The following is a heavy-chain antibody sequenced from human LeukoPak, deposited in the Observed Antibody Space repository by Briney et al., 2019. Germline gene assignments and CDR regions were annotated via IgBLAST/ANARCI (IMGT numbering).Heavy chain of an antibody. CDR1: GFTFSRYW. Sequence: PGGSLRLSCADSGFTFSRYWMHWVRQTPGKGLEWVSSISTTSTYVYYVDSVKGRFTISRDNAKNSLYLQMNSLRAEDTAVYYCARDTYKWNYGYDYWGQGTLVTVSS. CDR3: ARDTYKWNYGYDY. D-gene: IGHD1-7*01. CDR2: ISTTSTYV. J-gene: IGHJ4*02. V-gene: IGHV3-21*01.